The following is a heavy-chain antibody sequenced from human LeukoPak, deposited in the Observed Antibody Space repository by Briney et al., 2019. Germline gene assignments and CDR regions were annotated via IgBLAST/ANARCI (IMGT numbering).Heavy chain of an antibody. Sequence: GGSLRLSCAASGFTFSSYSMNWVRQAPGKGLEWVSSISSSSSYIYYADSVKGRFTISRDNAKNSLYLQMNSLRAEDTAVYYCARATRYYYYMDVWGKGTTVTVSS. CDR1: GFTFSSYS. CDR2: ISSSSSYI. J-gene: IGHJ6*03. CDR3: ARATRYYYYMDV. V-gene: IGHV3-21*01.